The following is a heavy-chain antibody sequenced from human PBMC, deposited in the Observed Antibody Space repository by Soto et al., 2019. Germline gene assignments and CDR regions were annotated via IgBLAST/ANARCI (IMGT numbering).Heavy chain of an antibody. J-gene: IGHJ6*02. D-gene: IGHD3-10*01. CDR2: ISSSSSTI. V-gene: IGHV3-48*02. CDR1: GFTFSSYS. Sequence: PGVSLRLSCAASGFTFSSYSMNWVRQAPGKGLEWVSYISSSSSTIYYADSVKGRFTISRDNAKNSLYLQMNSLRDEDTAVYYCARDSSPPGARYYYYYGMDVWGQGTTVTVSS. CDR3: ARDSSPPGARYYYYYGMDV.